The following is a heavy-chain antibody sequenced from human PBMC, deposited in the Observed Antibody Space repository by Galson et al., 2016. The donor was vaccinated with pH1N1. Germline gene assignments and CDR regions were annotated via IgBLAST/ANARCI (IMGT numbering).Heavy chain of an antibody. CDR3: ARGRAKGGAGAGSSPYYFDF. CDR2: IYFSGST. V-gene: IGHV4-61*02. CDR1: SGSVSGANYY. D-gene: IGHD6-13*01. Sequence: LSLTCPVSSGSVSGANYYRTWLRQSAGKGLEWIGRIYFSGSTSYNPSLRGRVSISVDTSKNQFSLDLTSVTAADTAVYYCARGRAKGGAGAGSSPYYFDFWGRGTRVTVSS. J-gene: IGHJ4*01.